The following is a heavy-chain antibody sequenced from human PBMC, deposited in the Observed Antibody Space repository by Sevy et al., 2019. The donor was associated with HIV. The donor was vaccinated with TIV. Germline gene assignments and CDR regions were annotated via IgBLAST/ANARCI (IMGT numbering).Heavy chain of an antibody. J-gene: IGHJ3*02. CDR2: ISYDGSNK. Sequence: GGSLRLSCAASGFTFSSYAMHWVRQAPGKGLEWVAVISYDGSNKYYADSVKGRFTISRDNSKNTLYLQMNSLRAEDTAVYYCARPYCSGGSCYSRWGAFDISGQGTMVTVSS. CDR3: ARPYCSGGSCYSRWGAFDI. CDR1: GFTFSSYA. D-gene: IGHD2-15*01. V-gene: IGHV3-30-3*01.